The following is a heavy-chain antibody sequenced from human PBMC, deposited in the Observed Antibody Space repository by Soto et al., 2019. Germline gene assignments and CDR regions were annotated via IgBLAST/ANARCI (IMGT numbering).Heavy chain of an antibody. V-gene: IGHV3-23*01. CDR2: ISGGGGST. D-gene: IGHD3-10*01. J-gene: IGHJ4*02. Sequence: QPGGSLRLSCAASGFTFSSYAMSWVRQAPGKGLEWVSAISGGGGSTYYADSVKGRFTISRDNSKNTLYLQMNSLRAEDTAVYYCAKDLTMVRGIPRMGGQGTLVTVSS. CDR3: AKDLTMVRGIPRM. CDR1: GFTFSSYA.